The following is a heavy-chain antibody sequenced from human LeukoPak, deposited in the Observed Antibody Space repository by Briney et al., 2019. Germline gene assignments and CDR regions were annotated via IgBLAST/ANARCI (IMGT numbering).Heavy chain of an antibody. J-gene: IGHJ4*02. CDR2: IYHSGST. Sequence: SETLSLTCTVSGGSISSSSYYWGWIRQPPGKGLEWIGSIYHSGSTYYNPSLKSRVTISVDTSKNQFSLKLSSVTAADTAVYYCARRYSSGWRYYFDYWGQGTLVTVSS. V-gene: IGHV4-39*01. CDR3: ARRYSSGWRYYFDY. CDR1: GGSISSSSYY. D-gene: IGHD6-19*01.